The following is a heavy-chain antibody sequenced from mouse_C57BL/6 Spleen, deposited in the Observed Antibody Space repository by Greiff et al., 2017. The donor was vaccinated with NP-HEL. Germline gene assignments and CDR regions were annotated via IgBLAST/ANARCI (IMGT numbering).Heavy chain of an antibody. V-gene: IGHV5-17*01. CDR2: ISSCSSTI. Sequence: EVKLVESGGGLVKPGGSLKLSCAASGFTFSDYGMHWVRQAPEKGLEWVAYISSCSSTIYYADTVKGRFTISRDNAKNTLFLQMTSLRSEDTAMYYCARGGYYYGSIYAMDYWGQGTSVTVSS. CDR3: ARGGYYYGSIYAMDY. J-gene: IGHJ4*01. CDR1: GFTFSDYG. D-gene: IGHD1-1*01.